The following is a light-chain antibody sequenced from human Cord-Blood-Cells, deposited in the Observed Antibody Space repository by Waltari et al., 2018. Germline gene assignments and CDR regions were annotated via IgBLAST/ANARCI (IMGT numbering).Light chain of an antibody. CDR2: EGS. J-gene: IGLJ3*02. CDR1: LSDVSSDHL. CDR3: CSYAGSSTWV. Sequence: QSALPQPASVSGSPGHPIPISCTGTLSDVSSDHLVSWYQQHPGKAPKLMIYEGSTRPSGVSKRFSGYKSGNTASLTISGRQAEDEADYYCCSYAGSSTWVFGGGTKLTVL. V-gene: IGLV2-23*01.